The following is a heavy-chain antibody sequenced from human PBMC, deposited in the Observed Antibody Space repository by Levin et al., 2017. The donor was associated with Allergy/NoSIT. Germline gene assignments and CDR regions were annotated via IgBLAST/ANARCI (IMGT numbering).Heavy chain of an antibody. CDR3: ARDQTGDYGDYRPFDY. V-gene: IGHV1-18*01. Sequence: AASVKVSCKASGYTFTSYGISWVRQAPGQGLEWMGWISAYNGNTNYAQKLQGRVTMTTDTSTSTAYMVLRSLRSDDTAVYYCARDQTGDYGDYRPFDYWGQGTLVTVSS. D-gene: IGHD4-17*01. J-gene: IGHJ4*02. CDR2: ISAYNGNT. CDR1: GYTFTSYG.